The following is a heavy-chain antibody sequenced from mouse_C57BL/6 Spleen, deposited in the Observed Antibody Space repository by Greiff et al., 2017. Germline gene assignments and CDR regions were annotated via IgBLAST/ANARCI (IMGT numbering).Heavy chain of an antibody. D-gene: IGHD2-3*01. CDR1: GFSFNTYA. Sequence: EVPVVESGGGLVQPKGSLKLSCAASGFSFNTYAMNWVRQAPGKGVEWVARIRSKSNNYATYYADSVKDRFTISRDDSESMLYLQMNNLKTEDTAMYYGVRHDGNLPFAYWGQGTLVTVSA. CDR2: IRSKSNNYAT. CDR3: VRHDGNLPFAY. V-gene: IGHV10-1*01. J-gene: IGHJ3*01.